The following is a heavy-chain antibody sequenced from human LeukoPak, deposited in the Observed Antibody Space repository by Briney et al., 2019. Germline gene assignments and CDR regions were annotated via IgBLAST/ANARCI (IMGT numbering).Heavy chain of an antibody. CDR1: GGSISSSLYN. D-gene: IGHD6-6*01. Sequence: SGTLSLTCTASGGSISSSLYNWGWLRPPRGEGLVWFGSIYYTGSTYYSPSLKGRVTISVDTSKNPLSLKVSMVTAADTAVYYCARHKGGSSEFVYWGQGTLVTVSS. CDR3: ARHKGGSSEFVY. CDR2: IYYTGST. J-gene: IGHJ4*02. V-gene: IGHV4-39*01.